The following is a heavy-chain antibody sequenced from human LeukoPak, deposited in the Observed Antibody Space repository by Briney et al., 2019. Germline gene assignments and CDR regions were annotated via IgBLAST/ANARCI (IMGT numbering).Heavy chain of an antibody. CDR3: ARDRTPSDPYSGTR. CDR1: GYTFTSYG. D-gene: IGHD1-26*01. CDR2: ISAYNGNT. Sequence: ASVKVSCKASGYTFTSYGISWVRQAPGQGLEWMGWISAYNGNTNYAQKLQGRVTMTTDTSTSTAYMELRSLRSDDTAVYYCARDRTPSDPYSGTRWGQGTLVTVSS. J-gene: IGHJ4*02. V-gene: IGHV1-18*01.